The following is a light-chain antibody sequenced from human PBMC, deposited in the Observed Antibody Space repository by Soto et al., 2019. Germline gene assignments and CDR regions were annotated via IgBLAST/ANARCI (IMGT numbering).Light chain of an antibody. CDR2: DVS. J-gene: IGLJ1*01. Sequence: QSVLTQPASVXGSPGQSITISCTGTSSDVGGYNSVSWYQQLPGKAPKLIIYDVSNRPSGVSNRFSGSKSDNTASLTISGLQAEDEADYYCSSYKTSSTRYVFGTGTKVTVL. CDR1: SSDVGGYNS. V-gene: IGLV2-14*01. CDR3: SSYKTSSTRYV.